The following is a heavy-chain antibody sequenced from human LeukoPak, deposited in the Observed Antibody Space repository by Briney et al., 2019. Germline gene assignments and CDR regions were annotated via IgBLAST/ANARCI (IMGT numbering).Heavy chain of an antibody. CDR3: ARGCGGDCYSGHDY. CDR1: GFTFSSYS. J-gene: IGHJ4*02. V-gene: IGHV3-21*01. CDR2: ISSSSSYT. D-gene: IGHD2-21*02. Sequence: PGGSLRLSCAASGFTFSSYSMNWVRQAPGKGLEWVSSISSSSSYTYYADSVKGRFTISRDNAKNSLYLQMNSLRAEDTAVYYCARGCGGDCYSGHDYWGQGTLVTVSS.